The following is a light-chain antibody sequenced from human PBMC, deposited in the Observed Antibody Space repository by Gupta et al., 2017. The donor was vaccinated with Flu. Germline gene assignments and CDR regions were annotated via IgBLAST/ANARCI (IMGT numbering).Light chain of an antibody. Sequence: VLTQFPATLSLSPGERATLSCRASQSVRNFLAWYQQKPGQAPRLLIYDTSNRATGIPARFSGSGSGTDFILTISSLEPEDFAVYFCQLANAFGGGPRWRSN. V-gene: IGKV3-11*01. CDR3: QLANA. J-gene: IGKJ4*01. CDR2: DTS. CDR1: QSVRNF.